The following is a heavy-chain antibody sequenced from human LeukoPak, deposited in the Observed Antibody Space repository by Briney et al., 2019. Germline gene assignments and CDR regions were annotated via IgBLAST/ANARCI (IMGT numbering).Heavy chain of an antibody. CDR3: ARDSGIAVAGTDDAFDI. V-gene: IGHV4-39*07. CDR1: GGSISSSSYY. D-gene: IGHD6-19*01. CDR2: IYYSGST. Sequence: PSETLSLTCTVSGGSISSSSYYWGWIRQPPRKGLEWIGSIYYSGSTYYNPSLKSRVTISVDTSKNQFSLKLSSVTAADTAVYYCARDSGIAVAGTDDAFDIWGQGTMVTVSS. J-gene: IGHJ3*02.